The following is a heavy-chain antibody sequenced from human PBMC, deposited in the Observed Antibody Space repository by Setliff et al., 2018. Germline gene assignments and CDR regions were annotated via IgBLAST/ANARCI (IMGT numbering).Heavy chain of an antibody. D-gene: IGHD3-3*01. V-gene: IGHV4-59*01. J-gene: IGHJ6*03. CDR3: ARGVTGYNFWSGDRYYMDV. Sequence: SETLSLTCTVSDGSLSTYYWSWIRQPPGKGLEFIGYVYYSGTANYSPSLRSRLTISVDTSKNQFSLKLRSVTAADTAVYYCARGVTGYNFWSGDRYYMDVWGKGTTVTVSS. CDR1: DGSLSTYY. CDR2: VYYSGTA.